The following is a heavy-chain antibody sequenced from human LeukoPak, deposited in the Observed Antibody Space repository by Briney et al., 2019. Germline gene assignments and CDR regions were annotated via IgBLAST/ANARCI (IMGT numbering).Heavy chain of an antibody. CDR2: IKQDGSEK. CDR1: GFTFSSYG. V-gene: IGHV3-7*01. CDR3: ARLSGQLLSPDYFDY. J-gene: IGHJ4*02. Sequence: GGSLRLSCAASGFTFSSYGMHWVRQAPGKGLEGVANIKQDGSEKYYVDSVKGRFTISRDNAKNSLYLQMNSLRAEDTAVYYCARLSGQLLSPDYFDYWGRGTLVTVSS. D-gene: IGHD2-2*01.